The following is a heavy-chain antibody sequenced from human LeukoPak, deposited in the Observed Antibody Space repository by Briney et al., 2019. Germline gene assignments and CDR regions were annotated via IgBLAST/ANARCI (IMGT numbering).Heavy chain of an antibody. Sequence: PGGSLRLSCAASGFSVSSNYMSWVRQAPGKGLEWVSVIYSGGSTYNADSVKGRFTISRDKSKNTLYLQMNSLRAEDTAVYYCATSSGTYRVDAFDIWGQGTMVTVSS. J-gene: IGHJ3*02. D-gene: IGHD1-26*01. CDR2: IYSGGST. V-gene: IGHV3-66*01. CDR3: ATSSGTYRVDAFDI. CDR1: GFSVSSNY.